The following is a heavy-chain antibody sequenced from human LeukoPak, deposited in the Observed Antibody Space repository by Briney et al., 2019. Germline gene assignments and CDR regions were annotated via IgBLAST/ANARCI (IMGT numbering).Heavy chain of an antibody. V-gene: IGHV3-30*18. Sequence: GGSLRLSCAASGFTFSSYGIHWVRRAPGRGPEWVAAISTDGRHQHYADSVKGRFSISRDNSKDILYLQMNSLTGVDTAVYYCAKNILRSHGSPWYRRNSGVHHYGMDVWGQGTMVTVSS. CDR2: ISTDGRHQ. CDR1: GFTFSSYG. CDR3: AKNILRSHGSPWYRRNSGVHHYGMDV. J-gene: IGHJ6*02. D-gene: IGHD1-26*01.